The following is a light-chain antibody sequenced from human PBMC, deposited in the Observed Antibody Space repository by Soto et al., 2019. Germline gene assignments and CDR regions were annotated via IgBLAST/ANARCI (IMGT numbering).Light chain of an antibody. Sequence: QSVLTQPASVSGSPGQSIAISCTGTSGDVGNFNLVSWYQQHPGKAPKLIIYEVNKWPSGVSNRFSGSKSGNTASLTISGLQAEDEADYYCCSYVGSTTSYVFGTRTKLTVL. V-gene: IGLV2-23*02. CDR2: EVN. CDR3: CSYVGSTTSYV. CDR1: SGDVGNFNL. J-gene: IGLJ1*01.